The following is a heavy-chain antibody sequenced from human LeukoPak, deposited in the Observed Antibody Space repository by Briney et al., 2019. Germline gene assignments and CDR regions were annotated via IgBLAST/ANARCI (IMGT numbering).Heavy chain of an antibody. Sequence: GGSPRLSCAASGFTFSSYWMSWVRQAPGKGLEWVANIKQDGSEKYYVDSVKGRFTISRDNAKNSLYLQMNSLRAEDTAVYYCARDGVTSSVDYWGQGTLVTVSS. J-gene: IGHJ4*02. D-gene: IGHD2-21*02. CDR2: IKQDGSEK. CDR3: ARDGVTSSVDY. CDR1: GFTFSSYW. V-gene: IGHV3-7*01.